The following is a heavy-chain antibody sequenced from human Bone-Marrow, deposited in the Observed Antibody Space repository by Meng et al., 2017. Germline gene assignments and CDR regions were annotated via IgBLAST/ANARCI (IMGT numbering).Heavy chain of an antibody. V-gene: IGHV4-4*07. J-gene: IGHJ3*02. CDR2: IYTSGST. CDR1: GCSISSYY. D-gene: IGHD2-15*01. CDR3: ARDGEYCSGGSCYSVPENDAFDI. Sequence: SETLSLTCTVSGCSISSYYWSWIRQPAGKGLEWIGRIYTSGSTNYNPSLKSRVTMSVDTSKNQFSLKLSSVTAADTAVYYCARDGEYCSGGSCYSVPENDAFDIWGQGTMVTVSS.